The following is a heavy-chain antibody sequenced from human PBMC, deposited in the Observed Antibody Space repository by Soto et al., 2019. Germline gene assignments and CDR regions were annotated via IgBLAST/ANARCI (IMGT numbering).Heavy chain of an antibody. Sequence: QVQLVQSGAEVKKPGSSVKVSCKASGGTFSSYAISWVRQAPGQGLEWMGGMNPNSGNTGYAQKFQGRVTMTRTTSISTAYMELSSLRSEDTAVYYCARGQGSSSSNRRFGYDYWGQGTLVTVSS. CDR1: GGTFSSYA. CDR2: MNPNSGNT. CDR3: ARGQGSSSSNRRFGYDY. J-gene: IGHJ4*02. D-gene: IGHD6-6*01. V-gene: IGHV1-8*02.